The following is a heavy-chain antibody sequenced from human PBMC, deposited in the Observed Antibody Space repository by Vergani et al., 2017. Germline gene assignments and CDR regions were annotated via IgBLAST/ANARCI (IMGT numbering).Heavy chain of an antibody. CDR3: VRTVALWFGETKDGGWFDP. V-gene: IGHV4-4*03. Sequence: QVQLQESGPGLVKPPGTLSLTCAVSGGSISSNNWWSWVRQPPGKGLEWIGEIYHTGSAYYNPSLKSRVTVSVDTSMNQVSLKLNSVTAADTAVYYCVRTVALWFGETKDGGWFDPWGQGTLVTVTS. J-gene: IGHJ5*02. CDR1: GGSISSNNW. CDR2: IYHTGSA. D-gene: IGHD3-10*01.